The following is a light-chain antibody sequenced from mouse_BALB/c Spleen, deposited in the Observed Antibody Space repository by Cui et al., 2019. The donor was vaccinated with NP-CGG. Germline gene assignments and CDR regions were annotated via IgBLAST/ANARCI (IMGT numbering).Light chain of an antibody. CDR2: GTN. CDR1: TGTVTTCNY. V-gene: IGLV1*01. Sequence: QAVFTQESAPTTSPGETVTLTCRSSTGTVTTCNYANWVQEKPDHLFTGLIGGTNNRAPGVPARFSGSLIGDKAALTITGAQTEDEAIYFCALWYSNHWVFGGGTKLAVL. J-gene: IGLJ1*01. CDR3: ALWYSNHWV.